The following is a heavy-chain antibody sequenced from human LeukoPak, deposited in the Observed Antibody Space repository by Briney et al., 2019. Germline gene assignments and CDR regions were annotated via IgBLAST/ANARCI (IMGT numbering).Heavy chain of an antibody. J-gene: IGHJ3*02. CDR2: LISDGSSR. CDR3: ATGNYYAFDI. V-gene: IGHV3-74*03. CDR1: AFSVSSPW. Sequence: GGCVSLSCVAYAFSVSSPWTHWVRQAPGKGRVWVAWLISDGSSRTYGDSVRGRFINLRDNAKNTLYLEMNSLRAVDTAVYYCATGNYYAFDIWGQGTMVTVSS. D-gene: IGHD1-7*01.